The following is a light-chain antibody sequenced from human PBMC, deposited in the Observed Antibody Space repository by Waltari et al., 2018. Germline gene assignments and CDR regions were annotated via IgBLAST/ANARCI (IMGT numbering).Light chain of an antibody. CDR2: RSN. J-gene: IGLJ3*02. V-gene: IGLV1-47*01. CDR1: NSNIGSNY. Sequence: QSVLTQPPSASGTPGQRGTISSSVINSNIGSNYEYWYQQLPGTAPKLLIYRSNQRLSGVPDRFSASKSGTSASLAISGLRSEDEADYYCAAWDDSLSAWVFGGGTKLTVL. CDR3: AAWDDSLSAWV.